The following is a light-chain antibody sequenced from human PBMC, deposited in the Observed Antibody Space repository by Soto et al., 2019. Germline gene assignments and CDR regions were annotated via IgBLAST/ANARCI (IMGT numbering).Light chain of an antibody. CDR2: GAS. J-gene: IGKJ2*01. V-gene: IGKV3-20*01. CDR3: QQVGSSPWYT. CDR1: QSVSSSY. Sequence: EIVLTQSPGTLSLSPGERVTLSCRASQSVSSSYLAWYQQKPGQAPRLLIYGASSRATGIPDRFSGSGSGTDFTLTISRLEPEDFAVYYCQQVGSSPWYTFGQGTKLEIK.